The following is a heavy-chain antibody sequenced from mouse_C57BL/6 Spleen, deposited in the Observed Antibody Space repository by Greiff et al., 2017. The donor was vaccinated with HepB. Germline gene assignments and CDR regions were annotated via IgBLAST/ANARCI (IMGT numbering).Heavy chain of an antibody. CDR3: TRPNYYGSSSDYFDY. CDR1: GFTFSDYG. Sequence: EVKLVESGGGLVKPGGSLKLSCAASGFTFSDYGMHWVRQAPEKGLEWVAYISSGSSTIYYADTVKGRFTISRDNAKNTLFLQRTSLRSEDTAMYYCTRPNYYGSSSDYFDYWGQGTTLTVSS. D-gene: IGHD1-1*01. J-gene: IGHJ2*01. CDR2: ISSGSSTI. V-gene: IGHV5-17*01.